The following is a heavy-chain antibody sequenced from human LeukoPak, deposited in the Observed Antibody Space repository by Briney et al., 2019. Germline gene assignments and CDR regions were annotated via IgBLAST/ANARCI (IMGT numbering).Heavy chain of an antibody. V-gene: IGHV3-74*03. CDR2: IRSDGSST. CDR3: ARDQRVTGRPDIDY. D-gene: IGHD6-6*01. CDR1: GFTFRNHW. Sequence: GGSLRLSCAASGFTFRNHWMHWVRQTPGKGLVWVSRIRSDGSSTTYADSVKGRFTISRDNAKNTLYLQMNNLRAEDTAMYYCARDQRVTGRPDIDYWGQGTLVIVSS. J-gene: IGHJ4*02.